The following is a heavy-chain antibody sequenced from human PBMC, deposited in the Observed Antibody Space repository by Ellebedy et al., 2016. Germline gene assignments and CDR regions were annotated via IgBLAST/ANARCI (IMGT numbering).Heavy chain of an antibody. CDR3: ATWQAVAGHHVNY. V-gene: IGHV1-24*01. CDR1: GYTLTELS. D-gene: IGHD6-19*01. J-gene: IGHJ4*02. CDR2: FDPEDGET. Sequence: ASVKVSXXVSGYTLTELSMHWVRQAPGKGLEWMGGFDPEDGETIYAQKFQGRVTMTEDTSTDTAYMELSSLRSEDTAVYYCATWQAVAGHHVNYWGQGTLVTVSS.